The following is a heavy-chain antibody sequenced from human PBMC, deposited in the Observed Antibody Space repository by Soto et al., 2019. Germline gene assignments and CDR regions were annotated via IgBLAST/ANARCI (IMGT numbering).Heavy chain of an antibody. CDR1: GFTFGTYW. D-gene: IGHD3-3*01. V-gene: IGHV3-7*01. CDR3: ARDRYSYYDFWSGSLPYYYYGMDV. J-gene: IGHJ6*02. CDR2: IKQDGSEK. Sequence: PGGSLRLSCAASGFTFGTYWMSWVRQAPGKGLEWVANIKQDGSEKYYVDSVKGRFTISRDNAKNSLYLQMNSLRAEDTAVYYCARDRYSYYDFWSGSLPYYYYGMDVWGQGTTVPVSS.